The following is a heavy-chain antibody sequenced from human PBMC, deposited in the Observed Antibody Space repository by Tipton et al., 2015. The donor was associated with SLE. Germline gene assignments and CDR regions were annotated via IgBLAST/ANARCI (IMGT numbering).Heavy chain of an antibody. CDR1: GASISSSSYY. Sequence: TLSLTCTVSGASISSSSYYWGWIRQPPGKGLEWIGSIYYSGSTYYNPSLKSRVTISVDTSKNQFSLKLSSVTAADTAVYYCVRALWLDKDFAVVPPGIRLRAFDIWGQGTMVTVSS. J-gene: IGHJ3*02. V-gene: IGHV4-39*07. CDR3: VRALWLDKDFAVVPPGIRLRAFDI. CDR2: IYYSGST. D-gene: IGHD2-2*02.